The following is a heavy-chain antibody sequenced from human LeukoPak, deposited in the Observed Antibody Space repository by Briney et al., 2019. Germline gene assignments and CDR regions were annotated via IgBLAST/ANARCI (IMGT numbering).Heavy chain of an antibody. Sequence: PGGSLRLSCAASGFTFSSYGMHWVRQAPGKGLEWVAVISYDGSNIYYADSVKGRFTISRDNSKSTLYLQMNSLRADDTAVYYCAKDAGYRYSGSSWHYFDYWGQGTLVTVSS. D-gene: IGHD1-26*01. CDR1: GFTFSSYG. V-gene: IGHV3-30*18. CDR3: AKDAGYRYSGSSWHYFDY. J-gene: IGHJ4*02. CDR2: ISYDGSNI.